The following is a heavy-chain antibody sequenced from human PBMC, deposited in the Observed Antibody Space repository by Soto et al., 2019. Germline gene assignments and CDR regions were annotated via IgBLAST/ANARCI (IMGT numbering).Heavy chain of an antibody. Sequence: SVKVSCKASGGTFSSYAISWVRQAPGQGLEWMGGIIPIFGTANYAQKFQGRVTITADESTSTAYMELSSLRSEDTAVYYCARSIVATISLYYYYYGMDVWGQGTTVTV. J-gene: IGHJ6*02. CDR1: GGTFSSYA. D-gene: IGHD5-12*01. CDR3: ARSIVATISLYYYYYGMDV. CDR2: IIPIFGTA. V-gene: IGHV1-69*13.